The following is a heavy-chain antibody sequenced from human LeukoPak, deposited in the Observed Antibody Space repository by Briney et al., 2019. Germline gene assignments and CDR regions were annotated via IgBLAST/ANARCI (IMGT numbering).Heavy chain of an antibody. CDR1: GFTFSSYS. CDR2: ISSGSDTI. CDR3: VRKYEQT. Sequence: GGSLRLSCAASGFTFSSYSMSWVRQAPGKGLEWVSYISSGSDTIYYADSVKGRFTISRDNAKNSLYLQMNSLRDEDTAVYYCVRKYEQTWGQGTLVTVSS. V-gene: IGHV3-48*02. J-gene: IGHJ4*02. D-gene: IGHD2-2*01.